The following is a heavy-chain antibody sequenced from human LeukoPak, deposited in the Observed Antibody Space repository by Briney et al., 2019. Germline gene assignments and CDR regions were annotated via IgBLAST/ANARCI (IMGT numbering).Heavy chain of an antibody. Sequence: ASVKVSCKASGYTFTSYDINWVRQATGQGLEWMGWMNPNCGNTGYAQKFQGRVTITRNTSISTAYMELSSLRSEDTAVYYCARGGDLEHYYYYMDVWGKGTTVTVSS. CDR3: ARGGDLEHYYYYMDV. D-gene: IGHD3-10*01. V-gene: IGHV1-8*03. J-gene: IGHJ6*03. CDR2: MNPNCGNT. CDR1: GYTFTSYD.